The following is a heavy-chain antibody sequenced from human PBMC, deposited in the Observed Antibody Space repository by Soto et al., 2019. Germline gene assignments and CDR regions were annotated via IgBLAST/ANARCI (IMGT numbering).Heavy chain of an antibody. J-gene: IGHJ4*02. D-gene: IGHD3-16*01. CDR2: ISGGGIST. CDR3: AKGLKRGLDY. Sequence: EVQLLESGGGLVQPGGSLRLSCAASGFTFSSHAMSWVRQAPGKGLEWVSAISGGGISTYYADSVKGRFTISRDKTKNTLYLQMNSLRAEDTALYYCAKGLKRGLDYWGQGTLVTVSS. CDR1: GFTFSSHA. V-gene: IGHV3-23*01.